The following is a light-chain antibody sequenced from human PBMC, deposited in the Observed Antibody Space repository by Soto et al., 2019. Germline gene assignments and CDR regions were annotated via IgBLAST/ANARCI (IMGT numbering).Light chain of an antibody. V-gene: IGLV2-18*02. CDR2: DVS. J-gene: IGLJ1*01. Sequence: QAVVTQPPSVSGSPGQSVTISCTGTSSDFDSSNRVSWYQQPPGTAPKLLISDVSNRPSGVPDRFSGSKSGNTASLTISGLQAEDEADYYCSSYTSSSTYVFGTGTKLTVL. CDR1: SSDFDSSNR. CDR3: SSYTSSSTYV.